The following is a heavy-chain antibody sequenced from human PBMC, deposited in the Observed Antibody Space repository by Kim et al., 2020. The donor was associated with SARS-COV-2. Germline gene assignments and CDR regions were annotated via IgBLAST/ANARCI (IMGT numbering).Heavy chain of an antibody. V-gene: IGHV3-30*18. CDR2: ISYDGSTK. J-gene: IGHJ5*02. CDR1: GFTFSSYG. CDR3: AKDHGRSSGWVPDWFDP. Sequence: GGSLRLSCAASGFTFSSYGMHWVRQAPGKGLEWVAVISYDGSTKYYADSVKGRFTISRDNSKNTLYLQMNSLRAEDTAVYYCAKDHGRSSGWVPDWFDP. D-gene: IGHD6-19*01.